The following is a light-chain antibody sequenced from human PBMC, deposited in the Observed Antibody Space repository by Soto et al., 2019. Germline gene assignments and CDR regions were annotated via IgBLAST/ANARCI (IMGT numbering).Light chain of an antibody. V-gene: IGLV2-14*01. CDR1: SSDVGGYNY. CDR3: CSFTTSSTYV. J-gene: IGLJ1*01. Sequence: QSALTQPASVSGSPGQSITISCTGTSSDVGGYNYVSWYQQYPGKAPKVMIYDVTNRPSGVSNRFSGSRSGNTASLTISGLQAEDGADYYCCSFTTSSTYVFGTGTKLTVL. CDR2: DVT.